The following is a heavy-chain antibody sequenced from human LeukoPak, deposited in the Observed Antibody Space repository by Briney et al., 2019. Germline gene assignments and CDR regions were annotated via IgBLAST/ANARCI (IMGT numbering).Heavy chain of an antibody. J-gene: IGHJ5*02. Sequence: PGGSLRLSYAASGFIFSSYAMSWVRQAPGKGLEWVSAISGSGTSTYYADSVKGRFTISRDNPKNTLYLQMNSLRAEDTAVYYCARAQVDTAMPTGSWGQGTLVTVSS. CDR1: GFIFSSYA. CDR3: ARAQVDTAMPTGS. D-gene: IGHD5-18*01. CDR2: ISGSGTST. V-gene: IGHV3-23*01.